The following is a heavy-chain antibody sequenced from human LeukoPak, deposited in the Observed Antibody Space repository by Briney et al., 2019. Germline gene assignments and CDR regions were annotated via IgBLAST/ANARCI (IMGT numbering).Heavy chain of an antibody. CDR2: INPNSGGT. Sequence: GASVKVSCKASGYTFTGYYMHWVRQAPGQGLEWMGRINPNSGGTNYAQKFQGRVTMTRDTSISTAYMELSRLRSDDTAVYYCARYYYDSSGSNIDYWGQGTLVTVSS. V-gene: IGHV1-2*06. CDR3: ARYYYDSSGSNIDY. J-gene: IGHJ4*02. D-gene: IGHD3-22*01. CDR1: GYTFTGYY.